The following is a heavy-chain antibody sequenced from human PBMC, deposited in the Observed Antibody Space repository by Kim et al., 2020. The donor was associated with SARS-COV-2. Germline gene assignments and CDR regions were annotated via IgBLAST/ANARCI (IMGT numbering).Heavy chain of an antibody. Sequence: GGSLRLSCAASGFTFSDYSMHWVRQAPRKGLVWVSNIHNDGGVTNYADSVKGRFTISRDNAKNTVYLQMNSLRAEDTAVYYCTTLTVVTGRPNYWGQGTLVTVSS. CDR2: IHNDGGVT. J-gene: IGHJ4*02. V-gene: IGHV3-74*01. CDR1: GFTFSDYS. CDR3: TTLTVVTGRPNY. D-gene: IGHD3-22*01.